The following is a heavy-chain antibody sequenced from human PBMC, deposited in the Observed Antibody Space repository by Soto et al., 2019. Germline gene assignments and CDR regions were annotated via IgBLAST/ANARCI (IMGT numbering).Heavy chain of an antibody. V-gene: IGHV3-48*01. CDR3: ARDDPGLSTYYYYYGMDV. D-gene: IGHD3-16*02. J-gene: IGHJ6*02. CDR1: GFTFISYS. Sequence: GESLKISCAASGFTFISYSMNWVRQAPWKGLGWVSYISSSSSTIYYADSVKGRFTISRDNAKNSLYLQMNSLRAEDTAVYYCARDDPGLSTYYYYYGMDVWGQGTTVTVSS. CDR2: ISSSSSTI.